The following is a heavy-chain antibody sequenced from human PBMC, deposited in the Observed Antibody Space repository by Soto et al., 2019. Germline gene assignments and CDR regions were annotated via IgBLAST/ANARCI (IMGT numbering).Heavy chain of an antibody. Sequence: EVQLLESGGGLVQPGGSLRLSCAASGFTFSSYAMSWVRQAPGKGLEWVSAISGSGGSTYYADSVKGRFTISRDNSKNTLYRQRNGLRAEKTAVYYGAKGGGDSSGWGYYFDYWGQGTLVTVSS. D-gene: IGHD6-19*01. J-gene: IGHJ4*02. CDR3: AKGGGDSSGWGYYFDY. CDR2: ISGSGGST. V-gene: IGHV3-23*01. CDR1: GFTFSSYA.